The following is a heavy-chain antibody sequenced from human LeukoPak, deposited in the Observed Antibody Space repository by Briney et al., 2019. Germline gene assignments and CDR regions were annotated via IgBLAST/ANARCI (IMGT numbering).Heavy chain of an antibody. J-gene: IGHJ6*03. V-gene: IGHV3-23*01. Sequence: GGSLRLSCAASGFTFSSYAMSWVRQAPGKGLEWVSAISGSGGSTYYADSVKGRFTIFRDNSKNTLYLQMNSLRAEDTAVYYCANHASSTSFCYYMDVWGKGTTVTVSS. CDR2: ISGSGGST. CDR1: GFTFSSYA. CDR3: ANHASSTSFCYYMDV. D-gene: IGHD2-2*01.